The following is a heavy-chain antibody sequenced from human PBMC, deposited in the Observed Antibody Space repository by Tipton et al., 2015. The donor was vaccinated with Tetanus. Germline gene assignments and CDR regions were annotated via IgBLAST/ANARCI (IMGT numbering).Heavy chain of an antibody. D-gene: IGHD1-14*01. CDR2: ISAYNGKT. CDR3: ARGTGDY. J-gene: IGHJ4*02. V-gene: IGHV1-18*01. CDR1: GYNFVNFG. Sequence: QLVQSGPEVKEPGASVKVSCKASGYNFVNFGISWVRQAPGQGLEWMGWISAYNGKTKYAQRLQGRVTMTTDRSASTAYMDLRRLRSDDTAVYYCARGTGDYWGQGTLVTVSS.